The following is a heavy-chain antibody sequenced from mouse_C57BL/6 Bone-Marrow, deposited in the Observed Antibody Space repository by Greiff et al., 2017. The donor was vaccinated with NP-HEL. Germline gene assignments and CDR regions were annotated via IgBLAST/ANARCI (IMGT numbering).Heavy chain of an antibody. CDR3: ARGGDGYSFYAMDY. Sequence: VQLQQSGPELVKPGASVKMSCKASGYTFTDYNMHWVKQSHGKSLEWIGYINPNNGGTSHNQKFKGKATLTVNKSSSTAYMELRSLTSEDSAVYYCARGGDGYSFYAMDYWGQGTSVTVSS. J-gene: IGHJ4*01. D-gene: IGHD2-3*01. V-gene: IGHV1-22*01. CDR1: GYTFTDYN. CDR2: INPNNGGT.